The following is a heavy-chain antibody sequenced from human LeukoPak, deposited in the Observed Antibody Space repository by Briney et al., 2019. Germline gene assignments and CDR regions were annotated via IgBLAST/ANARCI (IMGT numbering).Heavy chain of an antibody. CDR2: MNPNSGNT. CDR1: GYTFTSYD. V-gene: IGHV1-8*01. D-gene: IGHD6-13*01. Sequence: ASVKVSCKASGYTFTSYDINWVRQATRQGLEWMGWMNPNSGNTGYAQKFQGRVTMTRNTSISTAYMELSSLRSEDTAVYYCARSIEALTYSSSWYFPVDYWGQGTLVTVSS. J-gene: IGHJ4*02. CDR3: ARSIEALTYSSSWYFPVDY.